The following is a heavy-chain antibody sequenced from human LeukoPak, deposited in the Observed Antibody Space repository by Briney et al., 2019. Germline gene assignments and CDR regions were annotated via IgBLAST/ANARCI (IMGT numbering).Heavy chain of an antibody. D-gene: IGHD3-10*01. V-gene: IGHV3-74*01. J-gene: IGHJ3*02. CDR1: GFTFSSYW. CDR2: INSDGSST. Sequence: GGSLRLSCAASGFTFSSYWMHWVRQGPGKGLVWVSRINSDGSSTSYADSVKGRFTISRDNAKNTLYLQMNSLRAEDTAVYYCARARNYYYGSGSYYLFAFDIWGQGTMVTVSS. CDR3: ARARNYYYGSGSYYLFAFDI.